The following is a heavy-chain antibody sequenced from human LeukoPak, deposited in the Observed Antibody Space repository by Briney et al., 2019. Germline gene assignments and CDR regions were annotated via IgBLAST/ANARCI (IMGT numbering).Heavy chain of an antibody. V-gene: IGHV3-33*06. CDR3: AKVRGMGCSSTSCQGYMDV. CDR1: GFTFSSYG. D-gene: IGHD2-2*01. CDR2: IWYDGRNK. J-gene: IGHJ6*03. Sequence: GGSLRLSCAASGFTFSSYGMHWVRQAPGKGLEWVAVIWYDGRNKYYADSVKGRFTISRDNSKNTLYLQMNSLRAEDTAVYYCAKVRGMGCSSTSCQGYMDVWGKGTTVTVSS.